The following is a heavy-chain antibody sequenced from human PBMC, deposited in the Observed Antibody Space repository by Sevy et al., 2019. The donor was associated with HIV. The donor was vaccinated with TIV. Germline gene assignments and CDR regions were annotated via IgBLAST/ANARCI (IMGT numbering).Heavy chain of an antibody. Sequence: GGSLRLSCAVSGFTFSSYWMSWVRQAPGKGLEWVANIKQDGSEKYYVDSVKGRFTISRDNAKNSLYRQMNSLRAEDTAVYYCARAFRPDSSSWSYYYYYGMDVWGQGTTVTVSS. D-gene: IGHD6-13*01. V-gene: IGHV3-7*01. CDR3: ARAFRPDSSSWSYYYYYGMDV. CDR1: GFTFSSYW. CDR2: IKQDGSEK. J-gene: IGHJ6*02.